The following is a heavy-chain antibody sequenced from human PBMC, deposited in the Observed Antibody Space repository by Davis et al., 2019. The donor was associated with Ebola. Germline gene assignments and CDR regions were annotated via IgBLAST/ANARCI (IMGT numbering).Heavy chain of an antibody. J-gene: IGHJ5*02. CDR2: INPNSGGT. Sequence: ASVKVSCKASGYTFTGYYMHWVRQAPGQGLEWMGWINPNSGGTNYAQKFQGRVTMTRDTSISTAYMELSRLRSDDTAVYYCSRLGGREYYDFWSGYQQANWFDPWGQGTLVTVSS. V-gene: IGHV1-2*02. CDR1: GYTFTGYY. CDR3: SRLGGREYYDFWSGYQQANWFDP. D-gene: IGHD3-3*01.